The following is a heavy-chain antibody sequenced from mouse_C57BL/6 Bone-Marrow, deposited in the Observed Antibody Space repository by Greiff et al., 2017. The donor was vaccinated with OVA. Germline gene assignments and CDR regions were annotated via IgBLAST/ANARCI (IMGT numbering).Heavy chain of an antibody. CDR3: ARRPGSGSYYAMDY. J-gene: IGHJ4*01. D-gene: IGHD1-3*01. CDR2: IRNGGGST. CDR1: GFTFSDYY. V-gene: IGHV5-12*01. Sequence: EVQLLESGAGLVQPGASLKLSCAASGFTFSDYYMYWVRQTPGKRLEWVAYIRNGGGSTYYPDTVKGRFTISRDNAPNTLYLQLSRLKSEDTAMYYDARRPGSGSYYAMDYWGQGTTVTVSS.